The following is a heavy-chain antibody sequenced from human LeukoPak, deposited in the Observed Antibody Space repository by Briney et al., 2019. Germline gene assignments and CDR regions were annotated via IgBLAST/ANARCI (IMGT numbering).Heavy chain of an antibody. CDR2: IYSGGST. CDR3: ARELEMATTLSFDY. CDR1: GFTVSTKY. J-gene: IGHJ4*02. D-gene: IGHD5-24*01. V-gene: IGHV3-53*01. Sequence: GGSLRLSCAASGFTVSTKYMSWVRQAPGKGLEWVSVIYSGGSTYYADSVKGRFTISRDNSKNTLYLQMNSLRAEDTAVYYCARELEMATTLSFDYWGQGTLVTVSS.